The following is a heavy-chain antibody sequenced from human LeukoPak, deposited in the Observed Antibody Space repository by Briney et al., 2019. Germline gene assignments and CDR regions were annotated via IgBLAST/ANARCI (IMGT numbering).Heavy chain of an antibody. D-gene: IGHD2-21*01. V-gene: IGHV3-53*04. CDR3: AREIVGRGFDY. CDR2: IYSGGST. CDR1: GFTFTNYA. Sequence: GGSLRLSCVASGFTFTNYAMSWVRQAPGKGLEWVSVIYSGGSTYYADSVKGRFTISRHNSKNTLSLQMNSLRAEDTAVYYCAREIVGRGFDYWGQGTLVTVSS. J-gene: IGHJ4*02.